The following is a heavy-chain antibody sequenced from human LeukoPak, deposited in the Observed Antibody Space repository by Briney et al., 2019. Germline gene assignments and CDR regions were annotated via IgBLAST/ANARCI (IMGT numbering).Heavy chain of an antibody. Sequence: GGSLRLSCAASGFTVSSNYMSWVRQAPGKGLEWVSVIYSGGATYYADSVKGRFTISSDNSKDTLYLQMNSLRAEDTAVYYCARGGGGFWSGYYANWFDPWGQGTLVTVSS. V-gene: IGHV3-66*02. J-gene: IGHJ5*02. CDR3: ARGGGGFWSGYYANWFDP. D-gene: IGHD3-3*01. CDR2: IYSGGAT. CDR1: GFTVSSNY.